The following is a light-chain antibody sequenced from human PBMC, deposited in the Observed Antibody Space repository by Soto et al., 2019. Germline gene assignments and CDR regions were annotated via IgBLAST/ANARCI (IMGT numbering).Light chain of an antibody. CDR3: QPSYRTPYT. J-gene: IGKJ2*01. CDR1: QSISSY. Sequence: DIQMTQSPSSLSASVGDRVTITCRASQSISSYLNWYQQKPGKAPKLLIYAASSLQSGVPSRFSGSGSGTDFTLTISSLQREDFATYYCQPSYRTPYTFGQGTKLEIK. CDR2: AAS. V-gene: IGKV1-39*01.